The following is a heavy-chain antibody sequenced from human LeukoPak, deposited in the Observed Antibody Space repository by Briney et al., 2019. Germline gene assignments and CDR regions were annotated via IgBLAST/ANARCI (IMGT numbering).Heavy chain of an antibody. Sequence: GGSLRLSCAASGFTFSSYWMHWVRQAPGKGLVWVSRINSDGSSTSYADSVKGRFTISRDNAKNTLYLQMNSLRAEDTAVYYCARGPYERHGGNYYYYYYMDVWGKGTTVTVSS. CDR2: INSDGSST. J-gene: IGHJ6*03. V-gene: IGHV3-74*01. CDR1: GFTFSSYW. D-gene: IGHD4-23*01. CDR3: ARGPYERHGGNYYYYYYMDV.